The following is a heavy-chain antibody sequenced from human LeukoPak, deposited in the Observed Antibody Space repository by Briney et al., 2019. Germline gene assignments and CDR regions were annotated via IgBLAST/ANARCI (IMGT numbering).Heavy chain of an antibody. CDR2: ISSSSSYI. V-gene: IGHV3-21*01. Sequence: GSLRLSCAASGFTFSSYSMNWVRQAPGKGLEWVSSISSSSSYIYYADSVKGRFTISRDNAKNSLYLQMNSLRAEDTAVYYCARGLYCSSTSCFSLDWFDPWGQGTLVTVSS. CDR1: GFTFSSYS. CDR3: ARGLYCSSTSCFSLDWFDP. D-gene: IGHD2-2*01. J-gene: IGHJ5*02.